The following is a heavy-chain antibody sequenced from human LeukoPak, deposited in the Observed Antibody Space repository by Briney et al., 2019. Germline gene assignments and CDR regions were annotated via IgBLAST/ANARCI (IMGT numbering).Heavy chain of an antibody. D-gene: IGHD5-24*01. Sequence: GRSLRLSCAASGFTFSSYGMHWVRQAPGKGLEWVAVIWYDGSNKYYADSVKGRFTISRDNSKNTLYLQMNSLRAEDTAVYYCAKGRGGMATPFDYWGQGTLVTVSS. CDR2: IWYDGSNK. V-gene: IGHV3-33*06. J-gene: IGHJ4*02. CDR1: GFTFSSYG. CDR3: AKGRGGMATPFDY.